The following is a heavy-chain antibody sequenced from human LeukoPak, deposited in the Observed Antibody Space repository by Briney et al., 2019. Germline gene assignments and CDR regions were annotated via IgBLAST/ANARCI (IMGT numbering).Heavy chain of an antibody. D-gene: IGHD3-22*01. J-gene: IGHJ5*02. Sequence: GGSLRLSCAASGFTFSSYGMHWVRQAPGKGLEWVAFIRYDGSNKYYADSVKGRFTISRDNSKNTLYLQMNSLRAEDTAVYYCARDLRTQYYYDSSGYFTWGQGTLVTVSS. V-gene: IGHV3-30*02. CDR1: GFTFSSYG. CDR3: ARDLRTQYYYDSSGYFT. CDR2: IRYDGSNK.